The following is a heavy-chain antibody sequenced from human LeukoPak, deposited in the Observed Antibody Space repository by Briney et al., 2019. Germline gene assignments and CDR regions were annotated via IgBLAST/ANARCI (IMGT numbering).Heavy chain of an antibody. Sequence: PGGSLRLSCAASGLTFRRDWMSWVRQAPGKGLEWVAMIKQDGSDKYYVDSVKGRFTISSDNTKNSLNLQMNSLRAEDTAVYYCATLDTAMVTNFGYWGQGNLVTVS. CDR2: IKQDGSDK. J-gene: IGHJ4*02. CDR1: GLTFRRDW. D-gene: IGHD5-18*01. CDR3: ATLDTAMVTNFGY. V-gene: IGHV3-7*01.